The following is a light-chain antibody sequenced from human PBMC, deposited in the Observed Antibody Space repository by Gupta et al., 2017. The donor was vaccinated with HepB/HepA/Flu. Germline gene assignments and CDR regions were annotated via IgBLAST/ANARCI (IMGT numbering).Light chain of an antibody. CDR1: SSNIGSNY. V-gene: IGLV1-47*01. J-gene: IGLJ3*02. CDR2: RKN. Sequence: QSVLTPPPSASGTPRPRVTISCSGTSSNIGSNYIYWYQQLPGTAPKLLIYRKNQRPSGVPDRFSGSKSGTSDSLGSSGRRSEDEAEDDCVAWDDSVSGGLFGGGTKLTVL. CDR3: VAWDDSVSGGL.